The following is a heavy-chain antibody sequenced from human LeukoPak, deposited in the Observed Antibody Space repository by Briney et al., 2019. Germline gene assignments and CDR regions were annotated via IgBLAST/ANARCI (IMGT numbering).Heavy chain of an antibody. CDR3: ARVFGGAMNFDY. D-gene: IGHD3-16*01. CDR2: IYYSGST. Sequence: SETLSLTCTVSGGSIRSYYWSWIRQPPGKGLEWIAYIYYSGSTNYNPSLKSRVTISVDTSKNQFSLKLSSVTAADTAVYYCARVFGGAMNFDYWGQGTLVTVSS. CDR1: GGSIRSYY. J-gene: IGHJ4*02. V-gene: IGHV4-59*01.